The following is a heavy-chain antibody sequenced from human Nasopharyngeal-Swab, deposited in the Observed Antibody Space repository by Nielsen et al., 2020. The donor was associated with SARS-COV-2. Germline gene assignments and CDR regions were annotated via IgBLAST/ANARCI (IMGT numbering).Heavy chain of an antibody. V-gene: IGHV3-53*01. CDR2: IYSGGST. Sequence: GESLKISCAASGFTVSSNYMSWVRQAPGKGLEWVSVIYSGGSTYYADSVKGRFTISRDNSKNTLYLQMNSLRAEDTAVYYCARADYYDRYYYFDYWGQGTLVTVSS. CDR1: GFTVSSNY. CDR3: ARADYYDRYYYFDY. D-gene: IGHD3-22*01. J-gene: IGHJ4*02.